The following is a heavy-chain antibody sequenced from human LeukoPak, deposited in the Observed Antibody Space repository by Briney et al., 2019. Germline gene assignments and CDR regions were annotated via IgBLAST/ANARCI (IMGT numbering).Heavy chain of an antibody. CDR2: IYSGGST. V-gene: IGHV3-66*04. D-gene: IGHD2-15*01. J-gene: IGHJ4*02. CDR1: GFTISSND. Sequence: PGGSLRLSCAASGFTISSNDMSWVRQAPGKGLEWVSVIYSGGSTYYADSVKGRFTISRDNSKNTLYLQMNSLRAEDTAVYYCARHSRRILPLLWGQRTLVTVSS. CDR3: ARHSRRILPLL.